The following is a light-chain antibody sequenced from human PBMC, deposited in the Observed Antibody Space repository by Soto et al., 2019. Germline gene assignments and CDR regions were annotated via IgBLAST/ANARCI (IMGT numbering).Light chain of an antibody. CDR3: QQSNNWPPLT. CDR2: GVS. CDR1: QSVAGK. V-gene: IGKV3-15*01. J-gene: IGKJ4*01. Sequence: LMTQSPATLSLSPGETATLSWRASQSVAGKLAWYQKKTGQPTRLIIYGVSTRATGVPARFSGSGSETDFSLTISSLQIEDFALYYCQQSNNWPPLTCGGGTKVDIK.